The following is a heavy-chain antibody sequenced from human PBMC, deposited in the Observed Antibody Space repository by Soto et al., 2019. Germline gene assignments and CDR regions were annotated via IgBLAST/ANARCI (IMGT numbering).Heavy chain of an antibody. V-gene: IGHV4-59*12. Sequence: PSETLSLTCTVSGGSISSYYWSWIRQPPGKGLEWIGYIYYSGTTYYNPSLKSRVIISVDRSKNQFSLSLTSVTDADTAVYYCARGEGQQQRDYWGQGTLVTVSS. CDR1: GGSISSYY. J-gene: IGHJ4*02. CDR3: ARGEGQQQRDY. D-gene: IGHD6-25*01. CDR2: IYYSGTT.